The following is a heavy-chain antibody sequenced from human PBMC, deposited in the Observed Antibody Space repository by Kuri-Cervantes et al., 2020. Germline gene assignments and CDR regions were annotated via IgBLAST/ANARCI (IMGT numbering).Heavy chain of an antibody. J-gene: IGHJ3*02. D-gene: IGHD5-12*01. CDR1: GFTFSSYA. V-gene: IGHV3-30*01. CDR2: ISYDGSNK. Sequence: GGSLRLSCAASGFTFSSYAMHWVRQAPGKGLEWVAVISYDGSNKYYADSVKGRFTISRDNAKNSLYLQMNSLRAEDTALYYCAKVGSGYDYGAFDIWGQGTMVTVSS. CDR3: AKVGSGYDYGAFDI.